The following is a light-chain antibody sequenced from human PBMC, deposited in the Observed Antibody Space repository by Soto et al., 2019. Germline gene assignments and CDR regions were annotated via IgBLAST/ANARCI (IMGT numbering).Light chain of an antibody. V-gene: IGKV3-20*01. J-gene: IGKJ5*01. Sequence: EIVLTQSPGTLSLSPGERATLSCRASQSVSSSYLAWYQQKPGQAPRLLIHGASSRATGIPDRFSGSGSGTDFTLVISRLDPDDFAVYYCQHNGRAFGQGTRLEIK. CDR3: QHNGRA. CDR2: GAS. CDR1: QSVSSSY.